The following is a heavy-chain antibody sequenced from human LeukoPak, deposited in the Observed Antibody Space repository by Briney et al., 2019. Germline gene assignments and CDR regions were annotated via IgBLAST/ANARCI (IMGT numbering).Heavy chain of an antibody. V-gene: IGHV1-18*01. J-gene: IGHJ3*02. CDR3: ARAYPQGVVVVPPAVGRAFDS. D-gene: IGHD2-2*01. CDR2: ISAYTGDT. Sequence: AAVTVSCKASGYTFTGYGLSGVRQAPGQGREGMGWISAYTGDTHYARKLQGRVTWTKDTSTSTAYMELRSLTSDDTAIYYCARAYPQGVVVVPPAVGRAFDSWGQGTMGIVS. CDR1: GYTFTGYG.